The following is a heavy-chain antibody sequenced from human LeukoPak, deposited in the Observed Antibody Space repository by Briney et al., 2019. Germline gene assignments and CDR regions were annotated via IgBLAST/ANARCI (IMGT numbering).Heavy chain of an antibody. V-gene: IGHV3-33*06. CDR3: AKDYGGNFGVLLY. CDR1: GFTFSSYG. Sequence: GRSLRLSCAASGFTFSSYGMHWVRQAPGKGLEWVAVIWYDGSNKYYADSVKGRFTISRDNSKNTLYLQMNSLRAEDTAVYYCAKDYGGNFGVLLYWGQGTLVTVSS. D-gene: IGHD4-23*01. J-gene: IGHJ4*02. CDR2: IWYDGSNK.